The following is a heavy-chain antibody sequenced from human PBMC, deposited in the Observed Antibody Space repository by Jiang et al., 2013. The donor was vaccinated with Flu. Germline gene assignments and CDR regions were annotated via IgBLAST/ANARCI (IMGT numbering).Heavy chain of an antibody. CDR1: GFTFSSYA. J-gene: IGHJ6*02. Sequence: VQLVESGGGVVQPGRSLRLSCAASGFTFSSYAMHWVRQAPGKGLEWVAVISYDGSNKYYADSVKGRFTISRDNSKNTLYLQMNSLRAEDTAVYYCARDIQRSAAAGDVWGQGTRSPSP. CDR2: ISYDGSNK. D-gene: IGHD6-13*01. CDR3: ARDIQRSAAAGDV. V-gene: IGHV3-30*01.